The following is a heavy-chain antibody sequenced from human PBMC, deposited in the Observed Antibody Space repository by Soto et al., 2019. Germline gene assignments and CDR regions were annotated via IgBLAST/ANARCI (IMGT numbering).Heavy chain of an antibody. Sequence: ASVKVSCKASGYTFTSYGISWVRQAPGQGLEWMGWISAYNGNTNYAQKLQGRVTMTTDTSTSTAYMELRSLRSDDTAVYYCAREMSSSGWLGWFDPWGPGTLVTVSS. CDR2: ISAYNGNT. CDR1: GYTFTSYG. V-gene: IGHV1-18*01. CDR3: AREMSSSGWLGWFDP. D-gene: IGHD6-19*01. J-gene: IGHJ5*02.